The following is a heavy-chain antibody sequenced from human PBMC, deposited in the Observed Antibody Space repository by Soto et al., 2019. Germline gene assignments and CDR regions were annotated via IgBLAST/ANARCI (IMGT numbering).Heavy chain of an antibody. CDR1: GFPFSGYS. CDR3: ERVEGRMVRGGADL. D-gene: IGHD3-10*01. Sequence: QVVESGGGLVQPGGSLRLSCTVSGFPFSGYSMIWVRQDPGKGLESISYIDAGGNNMYYADSVKGRFTISRDNAKNSLSLRMNSLRVEDTAVYHCERVEGRMVRGGADLWGQGTMVTVSS. V-gene: IGHV3-48*01. J-gene: IGHJ3*01. CDR2: IDAGGNNM.